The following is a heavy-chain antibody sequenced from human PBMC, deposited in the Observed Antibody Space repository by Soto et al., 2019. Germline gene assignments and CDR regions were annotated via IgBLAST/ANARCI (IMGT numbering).Heavy chain of an antibody. CDR1: GCSVSSGSYY. Sequence: PSETLSLTCTVSGCSVSSGSYYWSWIRQPPGKGLEWIGYIYYSGSTNYNPSLKSRVTISVDTSKNQLSLKLSSVTAADTAVYYCARDSSGWYEGNWFDPWGQGTLVTVSS. J-gene: IGHJ5*02. V-gene: IGHV4-61*01. CDR2: IYYSGST. CDR3: ARDSSGWYEGNWFDP. D-gene: IGHD6-19*01.